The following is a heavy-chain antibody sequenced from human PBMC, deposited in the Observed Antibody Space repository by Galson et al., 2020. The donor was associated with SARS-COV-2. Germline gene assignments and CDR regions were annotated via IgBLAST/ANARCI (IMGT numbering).Heavy chain of an antibody. V-gene: IGHV3-30*18. CDR2: ISYDGSNK. CDR3: AKDRTNWGMDV. J-gene: IGHJ6*02. D-gene: IGHD2-2*01. CDR1: GFTFSSYG. Sequence: LSLTCAASGFTFSSYGMHWVRQDPGKGLEWEAVISYDGSNKYYADSVKGRFTISRDNSKNTLYLQMNSLRAEDTAVYYCAKDRTNWGMDVWGQGTTVTVSS.